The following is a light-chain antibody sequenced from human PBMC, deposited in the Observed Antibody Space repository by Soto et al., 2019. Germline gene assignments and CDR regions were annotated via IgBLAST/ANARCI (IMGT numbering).Light chain of an antibody. Sequence: EIVLTQSPATLSLYPGERATLSCRASQSVSSYLAWYQQKPGQAPRLLIYDASNRATGIPARFSGSGSGTDFTLTISSLEPEDYAVYYCQQRSKWWTFGQGTKVEIK. CDR2: DAS. V-gene: IGKV3-11*01. CDR3: QQRSKWWT. CDR1: QSVSSY. J-gene: IGKJ1*01.